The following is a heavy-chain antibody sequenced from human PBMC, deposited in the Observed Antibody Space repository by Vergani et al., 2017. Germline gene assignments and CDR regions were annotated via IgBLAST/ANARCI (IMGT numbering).Heavy chain of an antibody. J-gene: IGHJ4*02. D-gene: IGHD6-19*01. CDR2: INPNSGGT. Sequence: QVQLVQSGAEVKKPGASVKVSCKASGYTFTGYYMHWVRQAPGQGLEWMGWINPNSGGTNYAQKFQGWVTMTRDTSISTAYMELGRLIADDPAVYYCARALRRAVAGTVYYLDYWGQGTLVTVSS. CDR3: ARALRRAVAGTVYYLDY. CDR1: GYTFTGYY. V-gene: IGHV1-2*04.